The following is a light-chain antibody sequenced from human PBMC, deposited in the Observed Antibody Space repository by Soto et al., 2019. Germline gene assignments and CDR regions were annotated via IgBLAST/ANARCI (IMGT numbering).Light chain of an antibody. CDR2: DAS. Sequence: ETVLTQSPGTLSLSPGERATLSCRASQSVSSSYLAWYQQKPGQAPRLLIYDASSRATGIPDRFSGSGSETDFTLTISRLEPEDFAVYYCQQYVRSPPSWTFGQGTKVEIK. CDR3: QQYVRSPPSWT. CDR1: QSVSSSY. V-gene: IGKV3-20*01. J-gene: IGKJ1*01.